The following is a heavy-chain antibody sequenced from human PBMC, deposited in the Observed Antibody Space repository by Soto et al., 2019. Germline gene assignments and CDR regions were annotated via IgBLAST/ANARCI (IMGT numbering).Heavy chain of an antibody. J-gene: IGHJ6*02. D-gene: IGHD3-3*01. Sequence: SVKVSCKASGGTFSSYAISWVRQAPGQGLEWMGGIIPIFGTANYAQKYQGRVTITADESTSTAYMELSSLRSEDTAVYYCARDKDFWSGYRGYYYYGMDVWGQGTTVTVSS. CDR1: GGTFSSYA. CDR2: IIPIFGTA. CDR3: ARDKDFWSGYRGYYYYGMDV. V-gene: IGHV1-69*13.